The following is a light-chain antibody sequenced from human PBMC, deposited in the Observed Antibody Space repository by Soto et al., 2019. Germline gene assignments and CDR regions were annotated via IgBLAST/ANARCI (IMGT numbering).Light chain of an antibody. V-gene: IGKV3-11*01. J-gene: IGKJ2*01. Sequence: ETVLTQSPDTLSLSPGERVTLSCRASQSVGSYLVWYQQKPGQAPRLLIYGASNRATGIPARFSGSGSGTDFTLTIRSLEPGDFAVYYCQHRSNGFGQGTKLEIK. CDR2: GAS. CDR3: QHRSNG. CDR1: QSVGSY.